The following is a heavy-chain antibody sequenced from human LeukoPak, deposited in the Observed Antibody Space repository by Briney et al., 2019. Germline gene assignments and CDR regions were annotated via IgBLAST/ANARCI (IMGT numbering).Heavy chain of an antibody. J-gene: IGHJ5*02. CDR3: ARIQGIAVAGTVYNWFDP. D-gene: IGHD6-19*01. CDR2: INPNSGGT. Sequence: ASVKVSCKASGYTFTGYYMHWVRQAPGQGLEWMGWINPNSGGTNYAQKFQGRVTMTTDTSTSTAYMELRSLRSDDTAVYYCARIQGIAVAGTVYNWFDPWGQGTLVTVSS. CDR1: GYTFTGYY. V-gene: IGHV1-2*02.